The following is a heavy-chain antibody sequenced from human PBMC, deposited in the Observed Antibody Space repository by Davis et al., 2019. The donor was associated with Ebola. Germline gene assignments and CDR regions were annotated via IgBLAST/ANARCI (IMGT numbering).Heavy chain of an antibody. Sequence: SETLSLTCAVYGGSFSAYYWSWIRQPPGKGLEWIGEINHSGSTNYNPSLKSRVTISVDTSKNQFSLKLISVTAADTAVYYCARQGWSGYSLRHWLDPWGRGTLVTVSS. CDR2: INHSGST. V-gene: IGHV4-34*01. CDR1: GGSFSAYY. D-gene: IGHD3-3*01. J-gene: IGHJ5*02. CDR3: ARQGWSGYSLRHWLDP.